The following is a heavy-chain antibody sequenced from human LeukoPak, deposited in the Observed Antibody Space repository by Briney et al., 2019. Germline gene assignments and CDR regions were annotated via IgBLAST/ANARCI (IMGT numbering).Heavy chain of an antibody. J-gene: IGHJ4*02. D-gene: IGHD3-3*01. V-gene: IGHV3-23*01. CDR1: GFTFSSYA. CDR3: AKPGLRFLEWLSPFDY. Sequence: GGSLRLSCAASGFTFSSYAMSWVRQAPGKGLEWVSAISGSGGSTYYADSVKGRFTISRDNSKNTLYLQMNGLRAEDTAVYYCAKPGLRFLEWLSPFDYWGQGTLVTVSS. CDR2: ISGSGGST.